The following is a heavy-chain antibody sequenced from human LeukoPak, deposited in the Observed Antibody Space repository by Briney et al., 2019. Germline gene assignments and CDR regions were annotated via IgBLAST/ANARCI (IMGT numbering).Heavy chain of an antibody. V-gene: IGHV4-39*01. CDR1: GGSISSSSYY. D-gene: IGHD3-10*01. CDR2: IYYSGST. J-gene: IGHJ4*02. CDR3: ARLGSTMVRGALFDY. Sequence: SETLSLTCTVSGGSISSSSYYWGWIRQPPGKGLEWIGSIYYSGSTYYNPSLKSRVTISVDTSKNQFSLKLSSVTAADTAVYYCARLGSTMVRGALFDYRGQGTLVTVSS.